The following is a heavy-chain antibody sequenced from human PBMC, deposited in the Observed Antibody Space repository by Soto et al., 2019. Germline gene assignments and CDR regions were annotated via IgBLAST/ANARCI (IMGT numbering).Heavy chain of an antibody. Sequence: QVQLVQSGAEVKKPGSSVKVSCKASGGTFSSYTVSWVRQAPGQGLEWMGRIIPILGIANYAQKFQGRVTITADKSTGTASMELSSLRFEDTAVYYCANPPRYWGQGTLVTVSS. CDR2: IIPILGIA. V-gene: IGHV1-69*02. CDR3: ANPPRY. CDR1: GGTFSSYT. J-gene: IGHJ4*02.